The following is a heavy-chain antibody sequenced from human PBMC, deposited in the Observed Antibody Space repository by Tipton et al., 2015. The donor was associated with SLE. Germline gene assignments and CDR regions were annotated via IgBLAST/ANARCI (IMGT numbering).Heavy chain of an antibody. V-gene: IGHV1-8*01. J-gene: IGHJ2*01. CDR3: ARAASYDILTGHYNSHWYFDL. CDR2: MSPNSENS. CDR1: GYSFTDYD. D-gene: IGHD3-9*01. Sequence: QSGPEVKEPGASVKVSCKASGYSFTDYDINWVRQATGQGLEWMGWMSPNSENSAYAQNFQGRVTLIRNASISTAYMELSSLRSEDTAVYFCARAASYDILTGHYNSHWYFDLWGRGTVVTVSS.